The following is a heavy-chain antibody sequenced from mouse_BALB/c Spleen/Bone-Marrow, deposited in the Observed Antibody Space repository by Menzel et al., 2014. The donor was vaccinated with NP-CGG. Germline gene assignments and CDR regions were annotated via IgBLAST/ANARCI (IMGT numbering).Heavy chain of an antibody. J-gene: IGHJ3*01. V-gene: IGHV1S127*01. CDR2: IDPSDSYT. CDR1: GYTFTSYW. CDR3: TRNDYDGFAY. D-gene: IGHD2-4*01. Sequence: VQLHQSGAELVKPGASVKMSCKASGYTFTSYWMHWVKQRPGQGLEWIGTIDPSDSYTSYNQKFKGKATLTVDTSSSTAYMQLSSLASEDSAVYYCTRNDYDGFAYWGQGTLVTVSA.